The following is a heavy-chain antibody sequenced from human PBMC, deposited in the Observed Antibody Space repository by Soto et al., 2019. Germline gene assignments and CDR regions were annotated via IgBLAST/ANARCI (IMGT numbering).Heavy chain of an antibody. V-gene: IGHV3-21*01. CDR2: ISSSSSYI. J-gene: IGHJ6*02. CDR1: GFTFSSYS. D-gene: IGHD4-17*01. Sequence: GGSLRLSCAASGFTFSSYSMNWVRQAPGKGLEWVSSISSSSSYIYYADSVKGRVTISRDNAKHSLYLQMNSLKAEDTAVYCCARDGGDGETPGMDFWGQVTTVTVSS. CDR3: ARDGGDGETPGMDF.